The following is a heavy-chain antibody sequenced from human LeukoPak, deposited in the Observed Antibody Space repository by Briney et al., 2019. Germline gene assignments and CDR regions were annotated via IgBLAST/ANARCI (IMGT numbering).Heavy chain of an antibody. D-gene: IGHD1-26*01. CDR1: GSTFSNYW. J-gene: IGHJ3*02. V-gene: IGHV3-74*01. Sequence: GGSLRLSCAASGSTFSNYWMHWFRQAPGKGLVWVSRINPDGSRTDYADSVAGRFTISRDNAKNTLYLQMNSLRVEDTAVYYCSWDHTGKEDIWGQGTMVTVSS. CDR3: SWDHTGKEDI. CDR2: INPDGSRT.